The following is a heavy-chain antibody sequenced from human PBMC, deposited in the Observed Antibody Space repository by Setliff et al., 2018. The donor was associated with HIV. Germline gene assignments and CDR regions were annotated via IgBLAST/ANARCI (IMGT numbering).Heavy chain of an antibody. J-gene: IGHJ5*02. CDR1: GFTFSSYP. CDR3: AWGSGSYGS. CDR2: INQDGTAT. D-gene: IGHD3-10*01. Sequence: GGSLRLSCAVSGFTFSSYPMTWVRQAPGKGLEWVANINQDGTATFYVDSVQGRFTISRDNAQNSLYLQLNSLRAEDTAVYYCAWGSGSYGSWGQGTLVTVSS. V-gene: IGHV3-7*04.